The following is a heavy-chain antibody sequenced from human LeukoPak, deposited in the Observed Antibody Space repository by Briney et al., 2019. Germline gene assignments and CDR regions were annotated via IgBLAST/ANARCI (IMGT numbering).Heavy chain of an antibody. J-gene: IGHJ4*02. CDR3: ARQYDSSGYYYYYFDY. CDR2: IYYSGST. V-gene: IGHV4-39*01. Sequence: SETLSLTCTVSGGSISSSSYYWGWIRQPPGKGLEWIGSIYYSGSTYYNPPLKSRVTISVDTSRNQFSLKLSSVTAADTAVYYCARQYDSSGYYYYYFDYWGQGTLVTVSS. CDR1: GGSISSSSYY. D-gene: IGHD3-22*01.